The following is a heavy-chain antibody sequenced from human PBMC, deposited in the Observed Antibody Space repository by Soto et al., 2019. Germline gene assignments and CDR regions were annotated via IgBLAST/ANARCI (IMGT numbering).Heavy chain of an antibody. CDR2: ISGSGGTT. V-gene: IGHV3-23*01. CDR3: ARDGPDSSEGYFDY. Sequence: GGSLRLSCAASGFPFSSYAMSWVRQAPGKGLEWVSGISGSGGTTYYADSVKGRFTISRDNAKNTLYLQMNSLRAEDTAVYYCARDGPDSSEGYFDYWGQGTLVTVSS. D-gene: IGHD3-22*01. J-gene: IGHJ4*02. CDR1: GFPFSSYA.